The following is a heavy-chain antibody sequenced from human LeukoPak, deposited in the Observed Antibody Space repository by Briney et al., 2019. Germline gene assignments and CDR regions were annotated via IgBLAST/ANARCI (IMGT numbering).Heavy chain of an antibody. Sequence: GGSLRLSCAASGFTFSSYSMNWVRQAPGKGLEWVSSISSSSSSIYYADSVKGRFTISRDDAKNSVYLQMNSLRAEDTAVYYCARVANPYYDFHYWGQGTLVTVSS. D-gene: IGHD3-3*01. J-gene: IGHJ4*02. CDR1: GFTFSSYS. V-gene: IGHV3-21*01. CDR3: ARVANPYYDFHY. CDR2: ISSSSSSI.